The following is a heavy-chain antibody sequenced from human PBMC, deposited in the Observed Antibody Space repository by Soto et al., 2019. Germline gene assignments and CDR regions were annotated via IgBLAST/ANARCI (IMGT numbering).Heavy chain of an antibody. V-gene: IGHV4-4*02. Sequence: SETLSLTCDFSVGSITTSVLWTWVRQFPGRGLEWIGEIAHDGHTNYNPSLSGRVTMSVDLSNSQFSLNVASVNAADTAVYFCDGGRDYDYWGQGTMVTVSS. CDR3: DGGRDYDY. CDR1: VGSITTSVL. D-gene: IGHD1-26*01. J-gene: IGHJ4*02. CDR2: IAHDGHT.